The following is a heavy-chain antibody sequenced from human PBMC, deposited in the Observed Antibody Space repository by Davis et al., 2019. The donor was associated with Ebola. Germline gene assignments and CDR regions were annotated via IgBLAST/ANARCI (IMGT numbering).Heavy chain of an antibody. CDR2: IYYSGST. Sequence: MPSETLSLTCTVSGGSVSSGSYYWSWIRQPPGKGPEWIGYIYYSGSTNYNPSLKSRVTISVDTSKNQFSLKLSSVTAADTAMYYCARRGTSSWYAGWFDPWGQGTLVTVSS. D-gene: IGHD6-13*01. CDR1: GGSVSSGSYY. J-gene: IGHJ5*02. V-gene: IGHV4-61*01. CDR3: ARRGTSSWYAGWFDP.